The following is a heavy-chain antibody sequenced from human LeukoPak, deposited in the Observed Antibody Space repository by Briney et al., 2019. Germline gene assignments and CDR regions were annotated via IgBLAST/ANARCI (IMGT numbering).Heavy chain of an antibody. Sequence: SETLSLTCTVSGGSISSSSYYWGWIRQPPGKGLEWIGSIYYSGSTYYNPSLKSRVTISVDRSKNQFSLKLSSVTAADTAVYYCARGFVVVPAAIFDWGQGTLVTVSS. J-gene: IGHJ4*02. V-gene: IGHV4-39*07. CDR1: GGSISSSSYY. CDR2: IYYSGST. D-gene: IGHD2-2*02. CDR3: ARGFVVVPAAIFD.